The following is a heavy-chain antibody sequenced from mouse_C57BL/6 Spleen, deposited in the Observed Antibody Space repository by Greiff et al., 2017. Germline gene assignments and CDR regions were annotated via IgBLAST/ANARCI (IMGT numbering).Heavy chain of an antibody. J-gene: IGHJ4*01. CDR2: INPSNGGT. Sequence: QVQLQQPGTELVKPGASVKLSCKASGYTFTSYWMHWVKQRPGQGLEWIGNINPSNGGTNYNEKFKSKATLTVDKSSSTAYMQLSSITSEDSAVYCCAREDIHYYSSSPRYAMDYWGQGTSVTVSS. D-gene: IGHD1-1*01. CDR3: AREDIHYYSSSPRYAMDY. V-gene: IGHV1-53*01. CDR1: GYTFTSYW.